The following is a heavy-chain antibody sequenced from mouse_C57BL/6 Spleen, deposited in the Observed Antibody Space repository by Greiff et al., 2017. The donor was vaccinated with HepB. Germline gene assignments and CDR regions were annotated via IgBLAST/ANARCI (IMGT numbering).Heavy chain of an antibody. CDR2: IYPGSGNT. V-gene: IGHV1-66*01. Sequence: QVQLKESGPELVKPGASVKISCKASGYSFTSYYIHWVKQRPGQGLEWIGWIYPGSGNTKYNEKFKGKATLTADTSSSTAYMQLSSLTSEDSAVYYCAREDWAPFAYWGQGTLVTVSA. D-gene: IGHD4-1*01. CDR1: GYSFTSYY. CDR3: AREDWAPFAY. J-gene: IGHJ3*01.